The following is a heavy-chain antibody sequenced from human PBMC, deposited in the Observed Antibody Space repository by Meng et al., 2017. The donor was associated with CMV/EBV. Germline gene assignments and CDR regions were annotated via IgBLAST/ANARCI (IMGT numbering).Heavy chain of an antibody. Sequence: VSGGSISSSDHYWGWIRQAPGKGLEWIGSMQRGGITFHNPSVKTPVTISLDTSRNQLSLTLRSVTAADTAVYYCAREGETVTTPFEYWGQGTLVTVSS. D-gene: IGHD4-17*01. CDR1: GGSISSSDHY. V-gene: IGHV4-39*07. CDR3: AREGETVTTPFEY. J-gene: IGHJ4*02. CDR2: MQRGGIT.